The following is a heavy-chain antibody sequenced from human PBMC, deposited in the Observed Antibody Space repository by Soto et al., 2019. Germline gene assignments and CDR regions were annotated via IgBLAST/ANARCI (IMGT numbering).Heavy chain of an antibody. V-gene: IGHV1-8*01. CDR3: ARGVSAGVDY. CDR2: MQPSTGRT. J-gene: IGHJ4*02. CDR1: GYSFTSLD. Sequence: QVQLVQSGAEVREPGASVKVSCKASGYSFTSLDITWVRQTAGQGLEWMGWMQPSTGRTGYAQKFQGRVTMTRDTSITTAYMELTTLTSDATAFYYCARGVSAGVDYWGQGTLVTVSS. D-gene: IGHD1-26*01.